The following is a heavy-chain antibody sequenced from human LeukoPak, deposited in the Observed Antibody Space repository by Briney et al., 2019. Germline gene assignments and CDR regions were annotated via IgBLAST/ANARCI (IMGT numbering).Heavy chain of an antibody. CDR1: GGSISSSSYD. V-gene: IGHV4-39*02. D-gene: IGHD2-2*01. J-gene: IGHJ5*02. CDR3: ARERSSTNPFHP. CDR2: IYYSGST. Sequence: SETLSLTCTVSGGSISSSSYDWGWIRQPPGKGLEWIGSIYYSGSTYYNPSLKSRVTISVDTSKNQFSLKLSSVTAADTAVYYCARERSSTNPFHPWGQGTLVTVSS.